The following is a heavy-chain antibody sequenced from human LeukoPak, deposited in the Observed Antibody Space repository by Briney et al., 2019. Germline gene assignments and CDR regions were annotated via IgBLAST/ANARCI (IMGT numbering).Heavy chain of an antibody. J-gene: IGHJ4*02. CDR2: INPNSGGT. V-gene: IGHV1-2*02. CDR3: ARAVRSSWYSFDY. CDR1: GYTFTGYF. D-gene: IGHD6-13*01. Sequence: ASVKVSCKASGYTFTGYFMHWVRQAPGQGLEWMGWINPNSGGTNYAQKFQGRVTMTRDTSISTTYMELSRLRSDDTAVYYCARAVRSSWYSFDYWGQGTLVTVSS.